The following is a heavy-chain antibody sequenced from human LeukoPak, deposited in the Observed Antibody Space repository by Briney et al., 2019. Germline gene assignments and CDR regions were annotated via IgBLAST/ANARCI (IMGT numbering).Heavy chain of an antibody. CDR1: GYTLISYG. J-gene: IGHJ4*02. CDR3: ARGGGYGGFDY. V-gene: IGHV1-18*01. CDR2: ISVYNGNT. D-gene: IGHD3-22*01. Sequence: EASVRVSSKASGYTLISYGISWVRQAPGQGLEWMGWISVYNGNTNYTQKLQGRVTMTTDTSTSTAYMELKSLRSDDTAVYYCARGGGYGGFDYWGQGTRVTVSS.